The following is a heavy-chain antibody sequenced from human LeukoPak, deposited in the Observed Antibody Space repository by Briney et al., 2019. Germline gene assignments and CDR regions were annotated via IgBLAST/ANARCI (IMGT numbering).Heavy chain of an antibody. CDR1: GGSISSSSYY. CDR3: ARLGGGGKYFDY. CDR2: IYYNGST. V-gene: IGHV4-39*01. D-gene: IGHD3-16*01. Sequence: PSETLSLTCTVSGGSISSSSYYWGWIRQPPGKGLEWIGSIYYNGSTYYNPSLKSRVTISVDTSKNQFSLKLTSVTAADTAVYYCARLGGGGKYFDYWGQGTLVTVSS. J-gene: IGHJ4*02.